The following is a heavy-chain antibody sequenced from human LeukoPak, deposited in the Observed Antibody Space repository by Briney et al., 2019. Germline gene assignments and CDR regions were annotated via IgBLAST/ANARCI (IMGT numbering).Heavy chain of an antibody. CDR3: ARTVAGDNDAFDI. D-gene: IGHD6-19*01. CDR2: INPNSGGT. J-gene: IGHJ3*02. Sequence: ASVKVSCKVSGYTFTGYYMHWGRQAPGQGLEWMGRINPNSGGTNYAQKFQGRVTMTRDTSISTAYMELSRLRSDDTAVYYCARTVAGDNDAFDIWGQGTMVTVSS. CDR1: GYTFTGYY. V-gene: IGHV1-2*06.